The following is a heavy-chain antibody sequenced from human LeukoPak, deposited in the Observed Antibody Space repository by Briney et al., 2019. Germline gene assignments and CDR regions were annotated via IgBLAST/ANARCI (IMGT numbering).Heavy chain of an antibody. CDR2: IIPIFGTA. CDR3: ARGEGYGVHFDY. V-gene: IGHV1-69*13. CDR1: GYTLTELS. J-gene: IGHJ4*02. Sequence: ASVKVSCKVSGYTLTELSMHWVRQAPGQGLEWMGGIIPIFGTANYAQKFQGRVTITADESTSTAYMELSSLRSEDTAVYYCARGEGYGVHFDYWGQGTLVTVSS. D-gene: IGHD4-17*01.